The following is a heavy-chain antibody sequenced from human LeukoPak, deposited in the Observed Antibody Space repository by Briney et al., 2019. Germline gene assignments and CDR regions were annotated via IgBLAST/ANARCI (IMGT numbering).Heavy chain of an antibody. Sequence: QPGGSLRLSCAASGFTFSNYWMHWVRQAPGKGLVWVSRIKSDGSYATYPDSVKSRFTISRDNAMNTLYLQMNSLRAEDTAVYYCARDQGDSSSWVYEFDYWGQGTLVTVSS. CDR1: GFTFSNYW. V-gene: IGHV3-74*01. CDR3: ARDQGDSSSWVYEFDY. CDR2: IKSDGSYA. D-gene: IGHD6-13*01. J-gene: IGHJ4*02.